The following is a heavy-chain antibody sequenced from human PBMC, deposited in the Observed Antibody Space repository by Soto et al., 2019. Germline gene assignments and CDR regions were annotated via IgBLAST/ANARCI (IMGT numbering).Heavy chain of an antibody. J-gene: IGHJ6*01. CDR3: ARDSVKGGRYYSSYGMEV. CDR2: INPNSGGT. Sequence: ASVKVSCKACGYTFTGYYMHWVRQAPGQGLEWMGWINPNSGGTNYAQKFQGRVTMTRDTSISTAYMELSRLRSDDTAVYYCARDSVKGGRYYSSYGMEVWGQGTTVSVSS. D-gene: IGHD1-26*01. CDR1: GYTFTGYY. V-gene: IGHV1-2*02.